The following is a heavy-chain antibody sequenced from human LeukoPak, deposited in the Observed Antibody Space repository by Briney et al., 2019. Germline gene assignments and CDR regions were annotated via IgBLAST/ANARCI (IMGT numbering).Heavy chain of an antibody. CDR3: ARDRASYWFDP. CDR2: INPSGGST. CDR1: GYTFTSYY. D-gene: IGHD1-26*01. J-gene: IGHJ5*02. Sequence: GASVKVACKASGYTFTSYYMHWVRQAPGQGLEWMGIINPSGGSTSYAQKFQGRVTMTRDTSTSTVYMELSSLRSEDTAVYYCARDRASYWFDPWGQGTLVTVSS. V-gene: IGHV1-46*01.